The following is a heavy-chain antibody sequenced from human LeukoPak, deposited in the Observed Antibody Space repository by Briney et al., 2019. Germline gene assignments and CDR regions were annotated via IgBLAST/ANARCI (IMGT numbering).Heavy chain of an antibody. J-gene: IGHJ4*02. D-gene: IGHD2-15*01. CDR2: IYTSGST. CDR3: ARHLLLHFYFDY. V-gene: IGHV4-4*09. CDR1: GGTISRYD. Sequence: PWGTLSLTCTVSGGTISRYDWSWIRQPPGKGLEWIGYIYTSGSTNYNPSLTSPVTISVDTSKNQFALKLSSVTSADTAVYYCARHLLLHFYFDYWGQGTLVTVSS.